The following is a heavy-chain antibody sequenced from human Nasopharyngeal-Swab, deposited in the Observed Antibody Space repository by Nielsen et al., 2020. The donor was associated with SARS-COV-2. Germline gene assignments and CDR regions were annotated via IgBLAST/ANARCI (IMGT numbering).Heavy chain of an antibody. V-gene: IGHV3-30-3*01. CDR1: GFTFSSYA. CDR3: AREGTSSGFDY. Sequence: SCAASGFTFSSYAMHWVRQAPGKGLEWVAVISYDGSNKYYADSVKGRFTISSDNSKNTLYLQMNSLRAEDTAVYYRAREGTSSGFDYWGQGTLVTVSS. CDR2: ISYDGSNK. J-gene: IGHJ4*02. D-gene: IGHD6-19*01.